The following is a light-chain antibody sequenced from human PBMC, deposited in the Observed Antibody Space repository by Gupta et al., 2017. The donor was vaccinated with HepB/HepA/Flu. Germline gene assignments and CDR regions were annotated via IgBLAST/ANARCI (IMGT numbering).Light chain of an antibody. V-gene: IGKV3-20*01. CDR2: GAS. Sequence: PGERTTLSCRASQSVSSNQLAWYQQKAGQAPRLLIYGASSRATGIPDRFSGSGSGTDFTLSISRLEPEDFAVYYCHQYGKTPRTFGQGTKVEIK. CDR3: HQYGKTPRT. J-gene: IGKJ1*01. CDR1: QSVSSNQ.